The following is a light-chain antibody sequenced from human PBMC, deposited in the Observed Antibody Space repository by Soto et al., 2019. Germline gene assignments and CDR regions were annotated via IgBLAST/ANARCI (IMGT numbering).Light chain of an antibody. CDR2: AAS. CDR1: QSIVTY. Sequence: EIQMTKSPSSLSASVKDRVTITCRASQSIVTYLNCYLQTPGKANKLLIYAASKLQSGVPSRFSGSGSGTDFTLTISRLEPEDFAVYYCQQYGSSPGFGQVTKVDIK. J-gene: IGKJ1*01. CDR3: QQYGSSPG. V-gene: IGKV1-39*01.